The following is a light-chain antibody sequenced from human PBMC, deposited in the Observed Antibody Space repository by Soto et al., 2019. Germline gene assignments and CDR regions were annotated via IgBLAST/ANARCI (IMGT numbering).Light chain of an antibody. J-gene: IGKJ4*01. CDR2: GAS. Sequence: EIVMTQSPATLSVSPGERATLSCRASQSVSSNLAWYQQKPGQAPRLLIYGASTRATGIPARFSGSGSGTEFTLTISSLQSEDFAVYYCQQYNNWPPLTLGGGTKVEI. CDR1: QSVSSN. V-gene: IGKV3-15*01. CDR3: QQYNNWPPLT.